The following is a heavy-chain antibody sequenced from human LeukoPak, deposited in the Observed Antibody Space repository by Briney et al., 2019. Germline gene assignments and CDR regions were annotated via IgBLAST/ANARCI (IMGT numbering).Heavy chain of an antibody. CDR3: ARDGQYYYGSGSYYYYYYYMDV. D-gene: IGHD3-10*01. CDR1: GFTFSDYF. V-gene: IGHV3-11*04. Sequence: PGGSLRLSCVASGFTFSDYFMSWIRQAPGKGLEWLSFINSAGDNIYYADSVKGRFTISRDNSKNTLYLQMNSLRAEDTAVYYCARDGQYYYGSGSYYYYYYYMDVWGKGTTVTVSS. CDR2: INSAGDNI. J-gene: IGHJ6*03.